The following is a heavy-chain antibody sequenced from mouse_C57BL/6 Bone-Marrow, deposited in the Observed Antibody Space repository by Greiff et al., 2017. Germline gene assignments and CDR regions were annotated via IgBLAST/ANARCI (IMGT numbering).Heavy chain of an antibody. CDR1: GYTFTSYW. CDR2: IYPSDSYT. V-gene: IGHV1-69*01. J-gene: IGHJ2*01. D-gene: IGHD2-2*01. Sequence: QVQLQQPGAELVMPGASVKLSCKASGYTFTSYWMHWVKQRPGQGLEWIGEIYPSDSYTNYNQKFKGKSTLTVDKSSSTAYMQLSSLTSEDAAVYYCAREGIYYGYDWGQGTTLTVSS. CDR3: AREGIYYGYD.